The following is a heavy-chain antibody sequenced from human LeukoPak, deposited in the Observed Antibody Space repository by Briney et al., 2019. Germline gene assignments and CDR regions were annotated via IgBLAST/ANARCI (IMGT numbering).Heavy chain of an antibody. CDR1: GGSFSGYY. CDR3: ASPASSGYDLCY. J-gene: IGHJ4*02. V-gene: IGHV4-34*01. Sequence: SSETLSLTCAVYGGSFSGYYWSWIRQPPGKGLEWIGEINHSGSTNYNPSLKSRVTISVDTSKNQFSLKLSSVTAADTAVYYCASPASSGYDLCYWGQGTLVTVSS. D-gene: IGHD3-22*01. CDR2: INHSGST.